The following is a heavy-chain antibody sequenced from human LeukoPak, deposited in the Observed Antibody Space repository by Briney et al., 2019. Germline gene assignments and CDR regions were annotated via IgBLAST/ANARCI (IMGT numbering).Heavy chain of an antibody. Sequence: SETLSLTCTVSGGSINSSYYYWGWIRQPPGKGLEWIGSIYYSGSTYYNPSLKSRVTISVDTSKNQFSLKLSSVTAADTAVYYCARFIWDYYGSGSYFMPPTYYYMDVWGKGTTVTISS. V-gene: IGHV4-39*07. CDR2: IYYSGST. CDR1: GGSINSSYYY. J-gene: IGHJ6*03. D-gene: IGHD3-10*01. CDR3: ARFIWDYYGSGSYFMPPTYYYMDV.